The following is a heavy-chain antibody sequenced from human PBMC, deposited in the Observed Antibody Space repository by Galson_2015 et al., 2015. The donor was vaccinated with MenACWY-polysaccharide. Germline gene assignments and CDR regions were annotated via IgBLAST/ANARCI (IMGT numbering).Heavy chain of an antibody. CDR1: GFDFTRYS. CDR3: ARGRGKYFGSETPSYFDF. CDR2: ITGSSDTI. D-gene: IGHD3-10*01. J-gene: IGHJ4*02. V-gene: IGHV3-48*01. Sequence: SLRLSCAASGFDFTRYSMNWVRQAPGKGLEWLSYITGSSDTIYYADSVKGRFTISRDNSQNSLVLQLRSLTVEDTAVYYCARGRGKYFGSETPSYFDFWGQGIQVTVSS.